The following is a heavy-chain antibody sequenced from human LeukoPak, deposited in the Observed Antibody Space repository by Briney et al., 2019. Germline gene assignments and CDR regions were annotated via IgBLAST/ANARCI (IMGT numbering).Heavy chain of an antibody. D-gene: IGHD3-10*01. CDR1: GFTFSNNW. J-gene: IGHJ6*02. CDR3: ARAGLGV. CDR2: IKQDGSEK. Sequence: GGSLRLSCAASGFTFSNNWMSWVRQAPGKGLEWVANIKQDGSEKYYVDSVKGRFTISRDNAKNSLYLQMNSLRAEDTAVYYCARAGLGVWGQGTAVTVSS. V-gene: IGHV3-7*01.